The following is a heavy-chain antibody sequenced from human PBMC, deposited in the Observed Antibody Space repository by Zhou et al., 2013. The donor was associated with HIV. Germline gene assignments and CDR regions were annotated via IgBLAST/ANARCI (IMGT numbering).Heavy chain of an antibody. CDR3: ARDWQFHVIFDDYYIDV. J-gene: IGHJ6*03. D-gene: IGHD3-3*02. Sequence: QVQLVQSGAEVLKSGASVKVSCKTSGYTITDYYLHWVRQAPGQGLQWMGWINPKNGDTNYAQTFKGRITMTRDTSINTAYMVLTSLKSNDTALYFCARDWQFHVIFDDYYIDVWGEGTTVIVSS. CDR1: GYTITDYY. CDR2: INPKNGDT. V-gene: IGHV1-2*02.